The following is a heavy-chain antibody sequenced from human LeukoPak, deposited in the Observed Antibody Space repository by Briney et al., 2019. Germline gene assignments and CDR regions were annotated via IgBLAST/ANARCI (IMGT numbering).Heavy chain of an antibody. V-gene: IGHV3-48*02. J-gene: IGHJ3*02. CDR3: ARVTLGAFDI. CDR1: GFTFSSYS. Sequence: QTGGSLRLSCAVSGFTFSSYSMNWVRQAPGKGLEWVTYISGSGLAMYYADSVKGRFTIARDNVKNSLYLQMNSLRDEDTAVYYCARVTLGAFDIWGQGTMVTVSS. CDR2: ISGSGLAM.